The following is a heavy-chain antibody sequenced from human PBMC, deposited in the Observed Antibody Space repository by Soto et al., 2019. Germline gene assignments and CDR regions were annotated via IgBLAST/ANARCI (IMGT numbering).Heavy chain of an antibody. D-gene: IGHD3-10*01. Sequence: ASVKVSCKASGYTFTGYYMHWVRQAPGQGLEWMGWINPNSGGTNYAQKFQGRVTMTRDTSISTAYMELSGLRSDDTAVYYCARDGNYYGSGSYYSGRRYYYYGMAVWGQGTTVTVSS. CDR2: INPNSGGT. V-gene: IGHV1-2*02. J-gene: IGHJ6*02. CDR1: GYTFTGYY. CDR3: ARDGNYYGSGSYYSGRRYYYYGMAV.